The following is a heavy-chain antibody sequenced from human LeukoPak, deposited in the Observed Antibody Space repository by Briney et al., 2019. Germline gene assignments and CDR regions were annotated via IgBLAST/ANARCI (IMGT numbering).Heavy chain of an antibody. V-gene: IGHV1-69*05. CDR3: ANYCRSTSCDNGFDY. CDR2: IIPIFGTA. J-gene: IGHJ4*02. CDR1: GGTFSSYA. Sequence: SVKVSCKASGGTFSSYAISWVRQAPGQGLEWMGGIIPIFGTANYAQKFQGRVTITTDESTSTAYMELSSLRSEDTAVDYCANYCRSTSCDNGFDYWGQGTLVTVSS. D-gene: IGHD2-2*02.